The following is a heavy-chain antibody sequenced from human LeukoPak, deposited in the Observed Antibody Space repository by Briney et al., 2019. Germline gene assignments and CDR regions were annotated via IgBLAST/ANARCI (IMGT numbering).Heavy chain of an antibody. V-gene: IGHV3-7*01. CDR3: VRVDTSGYYYELSFDY. D-gene: IGHD3-22*01. J-gene: IGHJ4*02. CDR1: GFTFSSYW. Sequence: GGSLRLSCAASGFTFSSYWMSWVRQAPGKGPEWVADTKKDGSEKEYVDSVKGRFTISRDNAKNSLYLQMNSLRVEDTAVYYCVRVDTSGYYYELSFDYWGQGTLVTVSS. CDR2: TKKDGSEK.